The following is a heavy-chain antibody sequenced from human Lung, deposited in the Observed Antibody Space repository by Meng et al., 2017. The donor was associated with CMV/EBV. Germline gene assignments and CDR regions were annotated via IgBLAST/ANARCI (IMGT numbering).Heavy chain of an antibody. CDR1: GYSISSSSYH. Sequence: SXTXSLXCTVSGYSISSSSYHWGWIRQPPGKGLEWIGHIYYRGSTYDNPSLQSRVTMSVDTSKNQFSLKLSSVTATDTAIYYCVRTLVGGIGYWGQGTLVTVS. J-gene: IGHJ4*02. V-gene: IGHV4-39*01. D-gene: IGHD1-26*01. CDR2: IYYRGST. CDR3: VRTLVGGIGY.